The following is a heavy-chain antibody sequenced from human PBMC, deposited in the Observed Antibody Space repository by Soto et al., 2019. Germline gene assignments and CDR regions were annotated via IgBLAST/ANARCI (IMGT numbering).Heavy chain of an antibody. J-gene: IGHJ5*02. CDR1: GGTFSSYA. CDR2: IIPIFGTA. Sequence: ASVKVSCKASGGTFSSYAISCVRQAPGQGLEWMGGIIPIFGTANYAQKFQGRVTITADKSTSTAYMELSSLRSEDTAVYYCARDKVAAAGFKGWFDPWGQGTLVTVSS. CDR3: ARDKVAAAGFKGWFDP. V-gene: IGHV1-69*06. D-gene: IGHD6-13*01.